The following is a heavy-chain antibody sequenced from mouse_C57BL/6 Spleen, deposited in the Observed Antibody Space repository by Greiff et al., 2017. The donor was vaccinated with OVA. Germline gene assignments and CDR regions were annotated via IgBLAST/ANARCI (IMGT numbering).Heavy chain of an antibody. CDR2: ISSGSSTI. CDR3: ASNYGFDY. D-gene: IGHD1-1*01. V-gene: IGHV5-17*01. J-gene: IGHJ2*01. Sequence: EVKLMESGGGLVKPGGSLKLSCAASGFTFSDYGMHWVRQAPEKGLEWVAYISSGSSTIYYADTVKGRFTISRDNAKNTLFLQMTSLGSEDTAMYYCASNYGFDYWGQGTTLTVSS. CDR1: GFTFSDYG.